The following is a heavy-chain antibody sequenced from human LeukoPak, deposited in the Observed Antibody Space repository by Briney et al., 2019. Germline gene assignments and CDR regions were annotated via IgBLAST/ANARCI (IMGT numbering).Heavy chain of an antibody. V-gene: IGHV3-23*01. CDR2: MSSSGAMT. CDR1: GFTFSNYG. Sequence: GGSLRLSCAASGFTFSNYGMSWVRQAPGKGLEWVSSMSSSGAMTYYADSVKGRFTISRDNSKNTLYLQMNSLRAEDTAVYYCAKDMIVVVIGVGDYWGQGTLVTVSS. CDR3: AKDMIVVVIGVGDY. J-gene: IGHJ4*02. D-gene: IGHD3-22*01.